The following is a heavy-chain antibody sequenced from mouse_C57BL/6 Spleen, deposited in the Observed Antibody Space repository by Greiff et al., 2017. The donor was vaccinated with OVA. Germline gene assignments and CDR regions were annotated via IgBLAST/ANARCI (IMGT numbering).Heavy chain of an antibody. V-gene: IGHV14-2*01. CDR3: ASEGYRDYYAMDY. CDR1: GFNIKDYY. CDR2: IDPEDGET. D-gene: IGHD2-3*01. J-gene: IGHJ4*01. Sequence: VQLQQSGAELVKPGASVKLSCTASGFNIKDYYMHWVKQRTEQGLEWIGRIDPEDGETKYAPKFPGKATITADTSSNTSYLKLSSLTSEDTAVYYCASEGYRDYYAMDYWGQGTSVTVSS.